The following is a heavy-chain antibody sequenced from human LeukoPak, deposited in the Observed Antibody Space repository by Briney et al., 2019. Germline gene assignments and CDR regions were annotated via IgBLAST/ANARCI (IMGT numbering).Heavy chain of an antibody. CDR3: ARIIQSSIGAFDI. Sequence: ASVKVSCEASGYTFTSYYMHWVRQAPGQGLEWMGIINPSGGSTSYAQKFQGRVSMTRDTSTSTVYMELSSLRSEDTAVYYCARIIQSSIGAFDIWGQGTMVTVSS. CDR1: GYTFTSYY. J-gene: IGHJ3*02. V-gene: IGHV1-46*01. CDR2: INPSGGST. D-gene: IGHD5-24*01.